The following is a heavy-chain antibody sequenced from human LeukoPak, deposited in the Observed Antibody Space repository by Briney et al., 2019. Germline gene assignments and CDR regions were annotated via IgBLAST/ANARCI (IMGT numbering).Heavy chain of an antibody. CDR3: ARDHRGGYYYYYMDV. CDR2: IYYSGST. J-gene: IGHJ6*03. V-gene: IGHV4-31*03. Sequence: PSETLSLTCTVSGGSISSSSYYWSWIRQHPGKGLEWIGYIYYSGSTYYNPSLKSRVTISVDTSKNQFSLKLSSVTAADTAVYYCARDHRGGYYYYYMDVWGKGTTVTVS. CDR1: GGSISSSSYY. D-gene: IGHD1-14*01.